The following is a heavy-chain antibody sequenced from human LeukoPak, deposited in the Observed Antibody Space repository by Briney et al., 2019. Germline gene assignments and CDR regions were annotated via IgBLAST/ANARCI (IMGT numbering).Heavy chain of an antibody. CDR2: INHSGST. CDR3: ARGFRAFDY. V-gene: IGHV4-34*01. Sequence: SETLSLTCAVYGGSFSGYYWSWIRQPPGKGLEWIGEINHSGSTNYNPSLKSRVTISVDTSKNQFSLKLSSMTAADTAVYYCARGFRAFDYWGQGILVPVSS. CDR1: GGSFSGYY. J-gene: IGHJ4*02.